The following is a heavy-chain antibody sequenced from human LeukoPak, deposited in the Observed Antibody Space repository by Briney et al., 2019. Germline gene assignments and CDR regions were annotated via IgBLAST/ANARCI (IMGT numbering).Heavy chain of an antibody. CDR3: ARARVLSSGWSAMGY. V-gene: IGHV1-3*01. D-gene: IGHD6-19*01. J-gene: IGHJ4*02. CDR1: GYTFTSYA. Sequence: ASVKVSCKASGYTFTSYAMHWVSQAPGQRLEWMGWINAGNGNTKYSQKFQGRVTITRDTSASTAYMELSSLRSEDTAVYYCARARVLSSGWSAMGYWGQGTLVTVSS. CDR2: INAGNGNT.